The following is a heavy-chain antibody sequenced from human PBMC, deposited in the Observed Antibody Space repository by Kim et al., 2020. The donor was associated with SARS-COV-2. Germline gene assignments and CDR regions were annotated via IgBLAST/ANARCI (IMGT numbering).Heavy chain of an antibody. CDR1: GFNSAIYA. CDR2: ISGGSGS. Sequence: GGSLRLSCVASGFNSAIYAMTWVRQVPGKWLEWVSTISGGSGSYYADSVKGRFTISRDSSQNTLYLQMNSLRAEDTAVYYCARGGTSVGRYLDFWGQGTLVTVSS. CDR3: ARGGTSVGRYLDF. D-gene: IGHD3-16*01. J-gene: IGHJ4*02. V-gene: IGHV3-23*01.